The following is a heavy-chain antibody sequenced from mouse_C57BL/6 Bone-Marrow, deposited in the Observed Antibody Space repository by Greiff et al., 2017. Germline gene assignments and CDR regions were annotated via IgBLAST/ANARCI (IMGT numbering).Heavy chain of an antibody. CDR3: PSAGHYFDY. CDR1: GYTFNDDC. V-gene: IGHV14-4*01. Sequence: VQLKQSGAELVRPGASVKLSCKASGYTFNDDCMHWVKQRPGQGLEWIGGIDPENGDTDYASKFQGKATITVDKSSNTAYLQLSSLTSEDSAVYYFPSAGHYFDYWGQGTTLTVAS. J-gene: IGHJ2*01. CDR2: IDPENGDT.